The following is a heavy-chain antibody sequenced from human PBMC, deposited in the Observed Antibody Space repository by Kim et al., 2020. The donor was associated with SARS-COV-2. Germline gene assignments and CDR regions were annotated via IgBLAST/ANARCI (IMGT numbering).Heavy chain of an antibody. CDR2: IIPIFGTA. Sequence: SVKVSCKASGGTFSSYAISWVRQAPGQGLEWMGGIIPIFGTANYAQKFQGRVTITADKSTSTAYMELSSLRSEDTAVYYCARGGVLDYGDYVFDYWGQGTLVTVSS. D-gene: IGHD4-17*01. CDR1: GGTFSSYA. J-gene: IGHJ4*02. V-gene: IGHV1-69*06. CDR3: ARGGVLDYGDYVFDY.